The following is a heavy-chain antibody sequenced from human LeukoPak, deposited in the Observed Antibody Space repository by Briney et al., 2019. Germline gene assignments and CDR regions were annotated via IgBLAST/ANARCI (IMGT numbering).Heavy chain of an antibody. CDR2: ISSSSSYI. CDR3: ARDSACSSTSCPPPNYYGMDV. J-gene: IGHJ6*02. V-gene: IGHV3-21*01. Sequence: GGSLRLSCAASGFTFSSYSMNWVRQAPGKGLEWVSSISSSSSYIYYADSVKGRFTISRDNAKNPLYLQMNSLRAEDTAVYYCARDSACSSTSCPPPNYYGMDVWGQGTTVTVSS. D-gene: IGHD2-2*01. CDR1: GFTFSSYS.